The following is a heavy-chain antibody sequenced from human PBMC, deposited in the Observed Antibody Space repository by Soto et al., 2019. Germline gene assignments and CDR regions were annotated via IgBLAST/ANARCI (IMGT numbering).Heavy chain of an antibody. V-gene: IGHV1-69*13. J-gene: IGHJ6*02. CDR3: AREGRFLEWLSPYYYYGMDV. Sequence: GASVKVSCKASGGTFSSYAISWVRQAPGQGLEWMGGIIPIFGTANYAQKFQGRVTITADESTSTAYMELSSLRSEDTAVYYCAREGRFLEWLSPYYYYGMDVWGQGTTVTVSS. CDR2: IIPIFGTA. CDR1: GGTFSSYA. D-gene: IGHD3-3*01.